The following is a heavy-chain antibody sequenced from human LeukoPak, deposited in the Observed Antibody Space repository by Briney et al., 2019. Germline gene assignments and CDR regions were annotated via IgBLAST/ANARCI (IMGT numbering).Heavy chain of an antibody. J-gene: IGHJ4*02. Sequence: SETLSLTCTVSGGSISSYYWSWIRQPPGKGLEWIGYIYYSGSTDYNPSLKSRVTISVDTSKNQFSLKLSSVTAADTAVYYCARRDSSSWWSYFDYWGQGALVTVSS. CDR1: GGSISSYY. CDR2: IYYSGST. D-gene: IGHD6-13*01. V-gene: IGHV4-59*01. CDR3: ARRDSSSWWSYFDY.